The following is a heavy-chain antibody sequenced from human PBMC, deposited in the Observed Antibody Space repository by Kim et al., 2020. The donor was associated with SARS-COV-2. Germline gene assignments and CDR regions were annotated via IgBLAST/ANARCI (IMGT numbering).Heavy chain of an antibody. Sequence: GESLKISCKGSGYSFTSYWIGWVRQMPGKGLEWMGIIYPGDSDTRYSPSFQGQVTISADKSISTAYLQWSSLKASDTAMYYCARWAGDYYDSSGYYPGAYYYYGMDVWGQGTTVTVSS. V-gene: IGHV5-51*01. D-gene: IGHD3-22*01. J-gene: IGHJ6*02. CDR3: ARWAGDYYDSSGYYPGAYYYYGMDV. CDR1: GYSFTSYW. CDR2: IYPGDSDT.